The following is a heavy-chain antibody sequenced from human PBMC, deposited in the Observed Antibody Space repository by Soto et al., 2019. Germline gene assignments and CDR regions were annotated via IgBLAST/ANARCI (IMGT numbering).Heavy chain of an antibody. D-gene: IGHD2-15*01. Sequence: QVQLVQSGAEAKKPGSSVKGSCKASGGAFSSYAISWVRQAPGQGHEWMGGIIPIFGTANYAQKFQGRVTITADESTSTAYMELSSLRSEDTAVYYCARYVAATVDFDYWGQGTLVTVSS. CDR3: ARYVAATVDFDY. CDR1: GGAFSSYA. V-gene: IGHV1-69*01. J-gene: IGHJ4*02. CDR2: IIPIFGTA.